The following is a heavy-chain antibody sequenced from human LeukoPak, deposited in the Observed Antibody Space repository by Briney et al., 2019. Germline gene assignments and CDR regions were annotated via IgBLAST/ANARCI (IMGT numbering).Heavy chain of an antibody. D-gene: IGHD3-3*01. J-gene: IGHJ6*02. CDR3: ARIGNNPRITIFGVAHLDYYYGMDV. Sequence: GGSLRPSCAASGFTFSSSWMSWVRQAPGKGLEWVAHIKQDGSEKYYVDSVKGRFIISRDNAKNSLYPQMNSLRAEDTAVYYCARIGNNPRITIFGVAHLDYYYGMDVWGQGTTVTVSS. V-gene: IGHV3-7*03. CDR2: IKQDGSEK. CDR1: GFTFSSSW.